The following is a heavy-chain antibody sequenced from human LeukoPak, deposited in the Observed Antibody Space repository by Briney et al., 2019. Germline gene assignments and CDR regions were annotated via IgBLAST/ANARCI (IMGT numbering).Heavy chain of an antibody. CDR2: IYYSGST. Sequence: PSETLSLTCTVSGGSISSSSYYWGWIRQPPGKGLEWIGSIYYSGSTYYNPSLKSRVTISVDTSKNQFSLKLSSVTAADTAVYYCATLGTYYDFWSGYYPESSGSSHNWFDPWGQGTLVTVSS. CDR3: ATLGTYYDFWSGYYPESSGSSHNWFDP. CDR1: GGSISSSSYY. D-gene: IGHD3-3*01. V-gene: IGHV4-39*01. J-gene: IGHJ5*02.